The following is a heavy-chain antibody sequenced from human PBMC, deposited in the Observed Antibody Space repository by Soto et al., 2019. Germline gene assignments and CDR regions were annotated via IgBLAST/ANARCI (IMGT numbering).Heavy chain of an antibody. V-gene: IGHV3-73*01. CDR1: GFTFSGSA. CDR2: IRSNANSYAT. Sequence: GGSLRLSCAASGFTFSGSAMHWVRQASGKGLEWVGRIRSNANSYATAYAASVKGRFTISRDDSKNTAYLQMNSLKTEDTAVYYCKVTSIAARDAFDILGQGTMVTVSS. J-gene: IGHJ3*02. CDR3: KVTSIAARDAFDI. D-gene: IGHD6-6*01.